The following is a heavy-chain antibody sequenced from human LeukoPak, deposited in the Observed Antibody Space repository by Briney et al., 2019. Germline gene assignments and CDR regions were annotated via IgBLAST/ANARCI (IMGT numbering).Heavy chain of an antibody. Sequence: GGSLRLSCAASGFTFSSYGMSWVRQAPGKGLEWVSAISNSGGSTPYADSVKGRFTIPRDNSKNTLYLQMNSLRGEDTAVYYCARGPWSAAGYNGMDVWGQGTTVTVSS. V-gene: IGHV3-23*01. D-gene: IGHD6-13*01. J-gene: IGHJ6*02. CDR3: ARGPWSAAGYNGMDV. CDR2: ISNSGGST. CDR1: GFTFSSYG.